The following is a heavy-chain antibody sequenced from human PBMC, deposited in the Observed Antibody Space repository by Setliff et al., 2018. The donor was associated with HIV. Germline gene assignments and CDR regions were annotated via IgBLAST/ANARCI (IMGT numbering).Heavy chain of an antibody. J-gene: IGHJ6*03. V-gene: IGHV3-23*01. CDR3: AREIRAGNYPPYNYYFYMDV. CDR1: GFTFSSYA. Sequence: PGGSLRLSCAASGFTFSSYAMSWVRQAPGKGLEWVSGISANGGSTYYADSVRGRFTISRDNSKNTVYLQMNSLRAEDTAVYYCAREIRAGNYPPYNYYFYMDVWGKGTTVTVSS. D-gene: IGHD4-4*01. CDR2: ISANGGST.